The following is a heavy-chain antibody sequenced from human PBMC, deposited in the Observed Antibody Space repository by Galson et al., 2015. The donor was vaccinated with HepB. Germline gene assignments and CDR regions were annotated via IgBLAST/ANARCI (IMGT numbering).Heavy chain of an antibody. Sequence: SLRLSCAASGFTFSSYSMNWVRQTPVKGLEWVADINQGGGANFYLDSVKGRFTISRDNAKNSVYLQMSSLTAEDTAVYYCTRLQSYAFDLWGQGTMVTVSS. J-gene: IGHJ3*01. CDR2: INQGGGAN. V-gene: IGHV3-7*03. CDR1: GFTFSSYS. CDR3: TRLQSYAFDL. D-gene: IGHD6-19*01.